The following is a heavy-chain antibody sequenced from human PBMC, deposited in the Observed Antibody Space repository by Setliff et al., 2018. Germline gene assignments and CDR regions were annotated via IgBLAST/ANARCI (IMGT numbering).Heavy chain of an antibody. Sequence: ASVKVSCKASGYTFTSYDINWVRQATGQGLEWMGWMNPTSGNTGYAQKFQGRVTMTSNTSISTAYMELSSLRSEDTAVYYCARETYYDFWSGYHDAFDIWGQGTMVTVSS. J-gene: IGHJ3*02. CDR1: GYTFTSYD. CDR2: MNPTSGNT. D-gene: IGHD3-3*01. CDR3: ARETYYDFWSGYHDAFDI. V-gene: IGHV1-8*01.